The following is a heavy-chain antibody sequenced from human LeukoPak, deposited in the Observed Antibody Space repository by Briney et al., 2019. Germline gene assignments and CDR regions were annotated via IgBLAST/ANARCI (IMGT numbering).Heavy chain of an antibody. CDR3: ARGRYSYGSPGFSY. D-gene: IGHD5-18*01. Sequence: SVKVSCKASGGTFSSYAITWVRQAPGQGLESMGGIIPIFGTANYAQKFQGRVTITADESTSTAYMELSSLRSEDTAVYYCARGRYSYGSPGFSYWGQGTLVTVSS. CDR2: IIPIFGTA. CDR1: GGTFSSYA. V-gene: IGHV1-69*13. J-gene: IGHJ4*02.